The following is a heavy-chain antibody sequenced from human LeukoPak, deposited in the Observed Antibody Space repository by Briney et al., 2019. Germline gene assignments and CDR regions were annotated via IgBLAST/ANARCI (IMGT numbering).Heavy chain of an antibody. CDR3: ARATIAYSSSWYPFDY. D-gene: IGHD6-13*01. CDR2: IYYSGST. CDR1: GGSISSYY. J-gene: IGHJ4*02. V-gene: IGHV4-59*01. Sequence: SETLSLTCTVPGGSISSYYWSWIRQPPGKGLEWIGYIYYSGSTNYNPSLKSRVTISVDTSKNQFSLKLSSVTAADTAVYYCARATIAYSSSWYPFDYWGQGTLVTVSS.